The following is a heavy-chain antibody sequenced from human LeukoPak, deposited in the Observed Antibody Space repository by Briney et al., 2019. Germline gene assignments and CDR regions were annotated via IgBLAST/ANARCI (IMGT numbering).Heavy chain of an antibody. CDR3: VKDSHMALDY. J-gene: IGHJ4*02. D-gene: IGHD5-24*01. V-gene: IGHV3-30-3*01. CDR2: ISHDGNNK. Sequence: GGSLRLSCVASGFTFSTYAMHWVRQAPGKGLEWVTVISHDGNNKNYADSVKGRFTISRDNSKNTLYLQMNSLRADDTAVYYCVKDSHMALDYWGQGALVTVSS. CDR1: GFTFSTYA.